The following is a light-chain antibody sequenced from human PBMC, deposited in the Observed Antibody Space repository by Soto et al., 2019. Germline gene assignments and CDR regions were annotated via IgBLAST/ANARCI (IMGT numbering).Light chain of an antibody. CDR3: QQSYNSPFN. V-gene: IGKV1-5*01. CDR2: DAS. CDR1: QTINNW. Sequence: DIQMTQSPSTLSASVGDRATITCRASQTINNWLAWYQNKPGKAPKRLIYDASNLENGVPSRFSGSGSGADFSLSISSLQPEDFATYYCQQSYNSPFNFGPGTKVDIK. J-gene: IGKJ3*01.